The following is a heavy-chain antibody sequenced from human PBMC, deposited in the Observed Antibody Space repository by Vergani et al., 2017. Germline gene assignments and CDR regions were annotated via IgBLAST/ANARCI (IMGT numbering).Heavy chain of an antibody. V-gene: IGHV3-48*01. D-gene: IGHD1-20*01. J-gene: IGHJ4*02. Sequence: EVQLVESGGGLVQPGGSLRLSCAASGFTFSSYSMNWVRQAPGKGLEWVSYISSSSSNIYYADSVKGRFTISRDNAKNSLYLQMNSLRAEDTAVYYCARDGRITGTTEVDYWGQGTLVTVSS. CDR3: ARDGRITGTTEVDY. CDR1: GFTFSSYS. CDR2: ISSSSSNI.